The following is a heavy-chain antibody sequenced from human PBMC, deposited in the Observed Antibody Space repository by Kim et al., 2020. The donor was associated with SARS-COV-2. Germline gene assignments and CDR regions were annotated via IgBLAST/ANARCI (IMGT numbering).Heavy chain of an antibody. CDR2: ISYDGSNK. V-gene: IGHV3-33*05. Sequence: GGSLRLSCAASGFTFSSYGMHWVRQAPGKGLAWVAVISYDGSNKYYADSVKGRFTISRDNSKNTLYLQMNSLRAEDTAVYYCARDARYFDWDGMDVWDQG. CDR1: GFTFSSYG. CDR3: ARDARYFDWDGMDV. D-gene: IGHD3-9*01. J-gene: IGHJ6*02.